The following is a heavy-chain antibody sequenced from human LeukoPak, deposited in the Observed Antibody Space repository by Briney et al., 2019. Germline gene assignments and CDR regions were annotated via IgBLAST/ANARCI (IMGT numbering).Heavy chain of an antibody. Sequence: PGGSLRLSCVASGFTFSSYWMSWVRQAPGKGLEWVANIKQDGTEKYYVDSVKGRFTISRDNSKNTLYLQMNSLRAEDTAVYFCANTYYYDGSGYYYLGWFDPWGQGTLVTVSS. CDR1: GFTFSSYW. D-gene: IGHD3-22*01. CDR2: IKQDGTEK. J-gene: IGHJ5*02. CDR3: ANTYYYDGSGYYYLGWFDP. V-gene: IGHV3-7*01.